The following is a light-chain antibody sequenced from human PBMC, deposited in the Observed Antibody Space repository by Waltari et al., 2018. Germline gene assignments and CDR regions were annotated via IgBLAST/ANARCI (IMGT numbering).Light chain of an antibody. CDR3: QQYYSTPLT. CDR2: WAS. J-gene: IGKJ4*01. Sequence: DIVMTQSPDSLAVSLGERATINCKSSQSVLYSSDNKNYLAWYQQTPGQPPKLLIYWASPRESGVPDRFSGSGSGTDFTLTISSLQAEDVAVYYCQQYYSTPLTFGGGTKVEIK. V-gene: IGKV4-1*01. CDR1: QSVLYSSDNKNY.